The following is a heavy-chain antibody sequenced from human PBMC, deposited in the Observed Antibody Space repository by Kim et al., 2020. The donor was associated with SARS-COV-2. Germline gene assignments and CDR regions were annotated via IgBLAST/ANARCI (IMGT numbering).Heavy chain of an antibody. Sequence: SETLSLTCAAYGGSFSGYYWSWIRQPPGKGLEWIGEINHSGSTNYNPSLKSRVTISVDTSKNQFSLKLNSVTAADTAVYYCARVMIHCSGGSCYSGSIFDYWGQGTLVTVSS. CDR1: GGSFSGYY. CDR3: ARVMIHCSGGSCYSGSIFDY. D-gene: IGHD2-15*01. V-gene: IGHV4-34*01. J-gene: IGHJ4*02. CDR2: INHSGST.